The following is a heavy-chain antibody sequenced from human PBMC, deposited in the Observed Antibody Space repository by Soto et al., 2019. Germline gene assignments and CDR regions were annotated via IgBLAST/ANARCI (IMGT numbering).Heavy chain of an antibody. CDR1: GGSFSGYY. V-gene: IGHV4-34*01. Sequence: PSETLSLTCAVYGGSFSGYYWSWIRQPPGKGLEWIGEINHSGSTNYNPSLKSRVTISVDTSKNQFSLKLSSVPAADTAVYYCARSYYYGSGSDWYYGMDVWGQGTTVTVSS. CDR2: INHSGST. D-gene: IGHD3-10*01. CDR3: ARSYYYGSGSDWYYGMDV. J-gene: IGHJ6*02.